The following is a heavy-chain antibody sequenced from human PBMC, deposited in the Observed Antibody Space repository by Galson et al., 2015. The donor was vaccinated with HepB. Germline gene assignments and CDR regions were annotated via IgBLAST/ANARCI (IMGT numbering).Heavy chain of an antibody. CDR3: ARNTPSSGYHGLHY. CDR1: GFTFSNYG. CDR2: IRYDGSIK. D-gene: IGHD5-12*01. Sequence: SLRLSCAASGFTFSNYGMHWVRQAPGKGLEWVAYIRYDGSIKYYADSVKGRFTISRDNSKNTLYPQMNSLRAEDTAVYYCARNTPSSGYHGLHYGGQGTLVTVSS. V-gene: IGHV3-30*02. J-gene: IGHJ4*02.